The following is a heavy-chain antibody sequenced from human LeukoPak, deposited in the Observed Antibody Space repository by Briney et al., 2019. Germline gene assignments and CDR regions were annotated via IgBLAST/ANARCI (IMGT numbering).Heavy chain of an antibody. CDR3: ARDLRYFDWLLYSYYYYMDV. D-gene: IGHD3-9*01. V-gene: IGHV4-38-2*02. CDR1: GYSISSGYY. CDR2: IYHSGST. J-gene: IGHJ6*03. Sequence: SETLSLTCTVSGYSISSGYYWGWIRQPPGKGLEWIGSIYHSGSTYYNPSLKSRVTISVDTSKNQFSLKLSSVTAADTAVYYCARDLRYFDWLLYSYYYYMDVWGKGTTVTVSS.